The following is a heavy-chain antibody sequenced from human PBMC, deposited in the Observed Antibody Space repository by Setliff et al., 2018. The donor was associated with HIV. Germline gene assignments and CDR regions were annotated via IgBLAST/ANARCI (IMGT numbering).Heavy chain of an antibody. CDR3: ARAPLVGTRPYYSDS. CDR1: GYTFTGYY. V-gene: IGHV1-2*02. CDR2: INPNRGGT. J-gene: IGHJ4*01. D-gene: IGHD1-26*01. Sequence: ASVKVSCKASGYTFTGYYMHWVRQAPGQGLEWMGWINPNRGGTNYAQKFQGRVTMTRDTSISTGYMELTRLRSDDTAVYYCARAPLVGTRPYYSDSWGQGTLVTVSS.